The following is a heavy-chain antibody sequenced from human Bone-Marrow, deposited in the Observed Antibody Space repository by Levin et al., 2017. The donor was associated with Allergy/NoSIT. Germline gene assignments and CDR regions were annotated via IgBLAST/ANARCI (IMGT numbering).Heavy chain of an antibody. Sequence: KSGGSLRLSCEAFGFTFSDNYMSWIRRSPGKGLEWVAYISSDGNTLYHAASVKGRFTVSRDNAKKSLYLNMESLRDDDTAVYYCARDVGSGIFDLWGQGTLVTVST. J-gene: IGHJ4*02. CDR2: ISSDGNTL. CDR3: ARDVGSGIFDL. CDR1: GFTFSDNY. V-gene: IGHV3-11*01. D-gene: IGHD1-26*01.